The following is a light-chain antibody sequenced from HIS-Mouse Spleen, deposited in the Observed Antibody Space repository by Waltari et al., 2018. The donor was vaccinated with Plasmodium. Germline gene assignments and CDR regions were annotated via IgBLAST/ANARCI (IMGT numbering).Light chain of an antibody. V-gene: IGKV3-15*01. CDR3: QQYNNWPPYT. Sequence: EIVMTQSPATLSVSPGERATLSCRASQSVSSNLACYQQKPGQAPRLLIYGASTRATGIPARFSGSGSGTEFTLTISSMQSEDFAVYYCQQYNNWPPYTFGQRTKLEIK. CDR1: QSVSSN. J-gene: IGKJ2*01. CDR2: GAS.